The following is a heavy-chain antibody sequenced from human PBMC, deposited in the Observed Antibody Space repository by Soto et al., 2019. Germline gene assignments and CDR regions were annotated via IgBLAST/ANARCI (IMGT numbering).Heavy chain of an antibody. CDR1: GSNFSSYA. D-gene: IGHD3-22*01. Sequence: ASVKVSCKASGSNFSSYAISWVRQSPGQGPEGMGGSIPIFGTANYAQKLHGRVTITADKSTSTAYMELSSVRSADTALYYCAKGSSCYYAHFDYWGQGTLVTVAS. V-gene: IGHV1-69*06. CDR2: SIPIFGTA. CDR3: AKGSSCYYAHFDY. J-gene: IGHJ4*02.